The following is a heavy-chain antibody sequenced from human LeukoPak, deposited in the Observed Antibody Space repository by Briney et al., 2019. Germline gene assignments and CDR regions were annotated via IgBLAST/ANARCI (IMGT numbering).Heavy chain of an antibody. CDR1: GGSVSSGSYY. Sequence: PSETLSLTCTVSGGSVSSGSYYWSWIRQPPGKGLEWIGYIYYSGSTNYNPPLKSRVTISVDTSKNQFSLKLSSVTAADTAVYYCARGRDYYDSSGYWTLDAFDIWGQGTMVTVSS. CDR3: ARGRDYYDSSGYWTLDAFDI. J-gene: IGHJ3*02. CDR2: IYYSGST. V-gene: IGHV4-61*01. D-gene: IGHD3-22*01.